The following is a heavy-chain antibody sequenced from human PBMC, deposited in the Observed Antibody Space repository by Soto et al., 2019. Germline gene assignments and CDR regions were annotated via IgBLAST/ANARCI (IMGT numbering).Heavy chain of an antibody. Sequence: QVQLVESGGGVVQPGRSLRLSCAASGFTFSSYAMHWVRQAPGKGLEWVAVISYDGSNKYYADSVKGRFTISRDNSKNTLYLQMNSLRAEDTAVYYYARATRIAAADRDAFDIWGQGTMVTVSS. D-gene: IGHD6-13*01. V-gene: IGHV3-30-3*01. CDR1: GFTFSSYA. CDR3: ARATRIAAADRDAFDI. J-gene: IGHJ3*02. CDR2: ISYDGSNK.